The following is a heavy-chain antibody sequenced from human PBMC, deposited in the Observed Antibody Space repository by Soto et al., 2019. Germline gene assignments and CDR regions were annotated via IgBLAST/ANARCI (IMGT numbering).Heavy chain of an antibody. J-gene: IGHJ6*03. CDR2: MNPNSGNT. CDR1: GYTFTSYD. CDR3: ARGRDIVVVPAAEYYYYYYMDV. Sequence: ASVKVSCKASGYTFTSYDINWVRQATGQGLEWMGWMNPNSGNTGYAQKFQGRVTMTRNTSISTAYMELSSPRSEDTAVYYCARGRDIVVVPAAEYYYYYYMDVWGKGTTVTVSS. D-gene: IGHD2-2*01. V-gene: IGHV1-8*01.